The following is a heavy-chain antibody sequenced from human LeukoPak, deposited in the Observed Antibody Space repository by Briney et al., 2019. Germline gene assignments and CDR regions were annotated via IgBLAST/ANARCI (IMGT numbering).Heavy chain of an antibody. V-gene: IGHV4-31*03. J-gene: IGHJ4*01. CDR1: GGSISSGGYY. CDR3: AREGCGAPYYFDY. CDR2: IYDSEST. Sequence: SQTLSLTCTVSGGSISSGGYYWSWIRQYPGKGLEWIGYIYDSESTYYNPSLKSRVTIAVDASKNQFSLNLSSVTAADTALYYCAREGCGAPYYFDYWGQGTLVTVSS. D-gene: IGHD2-15*01.